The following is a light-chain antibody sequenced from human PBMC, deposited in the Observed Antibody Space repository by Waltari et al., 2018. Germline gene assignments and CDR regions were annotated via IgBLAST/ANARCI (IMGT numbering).Light chain of an antibody. CDR2: DNS. J-gene: IGLJ3*02. Sequence: QSVLTQPPSVSGAPGQRVTISCTGSSSIIGAGYDVHWYQQLPGTAPKLLIYDNSNRPSGVPDRFSGSKSGTSASLAITGLQAEDEADYYCQSYDSSLSGSVFGGGTKLTVL. CDR3: QSYDSSLSGSV. CDR1: SSIIGAGYD. V-gene: IGLV1-40*01.